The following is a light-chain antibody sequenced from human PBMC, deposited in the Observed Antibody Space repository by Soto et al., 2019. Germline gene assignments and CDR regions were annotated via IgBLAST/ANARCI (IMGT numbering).Light chain of an antibody. J-gene: IGLJ2*01. CDR3: CSYAGRYTLI. V-gene: IGLV2-14*01. CDR2: EVT. Sequence: QSVLTQPASVSGSPGQSITISCTGTSSDVGDYNYVSWYQHHPGKAPKLIIYEVTNRPSGVSNRFSGSKSGNTASLTISGLQAEDEADYYCCSYAGRYTLIFGGGTKLTVL. CDR1: SSDVGDYNY.